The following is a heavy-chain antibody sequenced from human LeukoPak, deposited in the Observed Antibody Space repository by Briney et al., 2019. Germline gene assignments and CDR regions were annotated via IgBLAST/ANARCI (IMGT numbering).Heavy chain of an antibody. CDR1: GFTFSSSS. Sequence: GGSLKLSCGVSGFTFSSSSMNWVRQAPGKGLECVSSISSSSSYIYYADSVKGRFTISRDNAKNSLYLQMDSLRAEDTAVYYCATSDDLWSGMDNWGQGTLVTVSS. V-gene: IGHV3-21*01. D-gene: IGHD3-3*01. CDR2: ISSSSSYI. CDR3: ATSDDLWSGMDN. J-gene: IGHJ4*02.